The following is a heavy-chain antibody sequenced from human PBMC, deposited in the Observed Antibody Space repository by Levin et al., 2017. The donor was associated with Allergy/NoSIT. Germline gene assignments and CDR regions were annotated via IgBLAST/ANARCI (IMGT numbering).Heavy chain of an antibody. CDR3: ARDECAWCGECYGPDV. Sequence: RASETLSLTCTVSGDSINRGDYYWTWIRQLPGKGLEWIGFIPHGGSATYNPSLKSRLTLSLDTSKNHFSLKLASVTVADTAVYYCARDECAWCGECYGPDVWGQGTTVIVSS. V-gene: IGHV4-30-4*01. CDR1: GDSINRGDYY. J-gene: IGHJ6*02. CDR2: IPHGGSA. D-gene: IGHD3-10*01.